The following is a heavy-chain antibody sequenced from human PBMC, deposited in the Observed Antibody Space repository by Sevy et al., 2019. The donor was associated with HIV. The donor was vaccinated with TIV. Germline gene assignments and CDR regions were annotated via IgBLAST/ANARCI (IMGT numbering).Heavy chain of an antibody. V-gene: IGHV3-11*01. J-gene: IGHJ6*02. CDR2: ISTSGTTI. CDR1: GFIFSNYY. D-gene: IGHD4-17*01. CDR3: ARAEEDADYPSYYFYGMDV. Sequence: GGSLRLSCAASGFIFSNYYMSWIRQAPGKGLEWASYISTSGTTIFYADSVKGRFTISRDNAKNSLYLQMNILRAEDTAVYFCARAEEDADYPSYYFYGMDVWGQGTTVTVSS.